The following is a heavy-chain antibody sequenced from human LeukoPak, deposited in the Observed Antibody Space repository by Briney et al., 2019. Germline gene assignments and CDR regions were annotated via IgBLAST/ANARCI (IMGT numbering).Heavy chain of an antibody. Sequence: PGGSLRLSCAASGFTSSSYAMSWVRQAPGKGLEWVSAISGSGGSTYYADSVKGRFTISRDNSKNTLYLQMNSLRAEDTAVYYCAKGIAAAGTRRPNWFDPWGQGTLVTVSS. CDR2: ISGSGGST. D-gene: IGHD6-13*01. CDR1: GFTSSSYA. J-gene: IGHJ5*02. CDR3: AKGIAAAGTRRPNWFDP. V-gene: IGHV3-23*01.